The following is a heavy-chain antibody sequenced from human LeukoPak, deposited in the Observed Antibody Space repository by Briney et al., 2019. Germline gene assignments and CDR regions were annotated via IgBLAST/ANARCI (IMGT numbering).Heavy chain of an antibody. CDR1: GFTVSSNY. J-gene: IGHJ6*03. CDR3: ARVRQQLTRSLNYYYYYMDV. D-gene: IGHD6-13*01. V-gene: IGHV3-53*01. CDR2: IYSGGST. Sequence: GGSLRLSCAASGFTVSSNYMSWVRQAPGKGLEWVSVIYSGGSTYYADSVKGRFTISRDNSKNTLYLQMNSLRAENTAVYYCARVRQQLTRSLNYYYYYMDVWGKGTTVTVSS.